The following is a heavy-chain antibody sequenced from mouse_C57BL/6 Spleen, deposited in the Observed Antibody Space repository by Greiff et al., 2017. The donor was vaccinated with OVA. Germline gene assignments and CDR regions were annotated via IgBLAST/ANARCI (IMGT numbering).Heavy chain of an antibody. V-gene: IGHV1-80*01. Sequence: VQLQQSGAELVKPGASVKISCKASGYAFSSYWMNWVKQRPGKGLEWIGQIYPGDGDTNYNGKFKGKATLTADKSSSTAYMQLSSLTSEDSAVYCCARRDSDYYGSSGYWYFDVWGTGTTVTVSS. CDR1: GYAFSSYW. CDR3: ARRDSDYYGSSGYWYFDV. CDR2: IYPGDGDT. J-gene: IGHJ1*03. D-gene: IGHD1-1*01.